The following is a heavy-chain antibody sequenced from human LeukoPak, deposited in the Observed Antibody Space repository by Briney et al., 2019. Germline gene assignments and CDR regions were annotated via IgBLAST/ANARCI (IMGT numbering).Heavy chain of an antibody. J-gene: IGHJ4*02. D-gene: IGHD2-15*01. CDR3: AKEWSPNDY. Sequence: GGSLRLSCAASGLRFGSYAMSWVRQAPGKGLEWVSSISISGDTTNYADSVKGRFTISRDNSKNTLFLQMSSLRAEDTAVYYCAKEWSPNDYWGQGTRVTVSS. V-gene: IGHV3-23*01. CDR1: GLRFGSYA. CDR2: ISISGDTT.